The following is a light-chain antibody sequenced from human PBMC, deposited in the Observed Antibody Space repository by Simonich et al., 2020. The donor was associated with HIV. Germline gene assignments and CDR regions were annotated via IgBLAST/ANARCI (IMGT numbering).Light chain of an antibody. CDR2: KAS. J-gene: IGKJ4*01. V-gene: IGKV1-5*03. CDR3: QQYNSYPLT. Sequence: DIQMTQSPSTLSGSVGDRVTLTCRAILSIIRWFAWYQQKPGKAPKLLIYKASSLESGVPSRFSGSGSGTEFTLTIASLQPEDFATYYCQQYNSYPLTFGGGTKVEVK. CDR1: LSIIRW.